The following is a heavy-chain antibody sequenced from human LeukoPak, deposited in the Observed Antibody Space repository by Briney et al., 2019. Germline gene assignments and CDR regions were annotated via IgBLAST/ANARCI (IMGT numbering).Heavy chain of an antibody. V-gene: IGHV5-51*01. J-gene: IGHJ4*02. CDR1: GYSFTSYW. D-gene: IGHD6-13*01. CDR2: IYPGDSDT. Sequence: GESLKISCKGSGYSFTSYWIGWVRQMPGKGLECVGIIYPGDSDTRYSPSFQGQVTISADKSITTAYLQWSSLKASDTAMYYCARRRFSSSRWDFDYWGQGTLVTVSS. CDR3: ARRRFSSSRWDFDY.